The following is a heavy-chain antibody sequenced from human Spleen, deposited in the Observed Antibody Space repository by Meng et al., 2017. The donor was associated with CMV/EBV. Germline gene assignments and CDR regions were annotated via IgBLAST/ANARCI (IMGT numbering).Heavy chain of an antibody. D-gene: IGHD2-15*01. V-gene: IGHV3-23*03. CDR2: ICPDGT. J-gene: IGHJ4*02. CDR1: GLTITNYG. CDR3: VVGHDSRKVAY. Sequence: GESLKISCAVSGLTITNYGMSWVRQAPGKGLEWVSVICPDGTHYAGFVKGRFTISRDDSKNIVYLQMNSLGVEDTALYYCVVGHDSRKVAYWGQGTLVTVSS.